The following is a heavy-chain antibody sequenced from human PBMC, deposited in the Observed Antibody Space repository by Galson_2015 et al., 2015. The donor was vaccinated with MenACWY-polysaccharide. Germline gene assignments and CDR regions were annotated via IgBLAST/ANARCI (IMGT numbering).Heavy chain of an antibody. CDR2: INNDGSAT. J-gene: IGHJ6*02. Sequence: SLRLSCAASGYSFSSYWMFWVRQAPGKGLVWVSTINNDGSATAYADSVKGRFTISRDNAKNTVYLQMNSLRDDDTAVYYCGRNGRWLDVWGQGTTVTVSS. V-gene: IGHV3-74*01. D-gene: IGHD3-22*01. CDR3: GRNGRWLDV. CDR1: GYSFSSYW.